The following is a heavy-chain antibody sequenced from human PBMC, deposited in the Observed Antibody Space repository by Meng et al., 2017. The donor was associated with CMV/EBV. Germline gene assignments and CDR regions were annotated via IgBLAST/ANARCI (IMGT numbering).Heavy chain of an antibody. CDR2: INSDGSST. D-gene: IGHD1-26*01. J-gene: IGHJ4*02. Sequence: GGSLRLSCAASGFTFSSYSMNWVRQAPGKGLVWVSRINSDGSSTSYADSVKGRFTISRDNAKNTLYLQMNSLRAEDTAVYYCARVVRGGSYLGGDYFDYWGQGTLVTVSS. V-gene: IGHV3-74*01. CDR3: ARVVRGGSYLGGDYFDY. CDR1: GFTFSSYS.